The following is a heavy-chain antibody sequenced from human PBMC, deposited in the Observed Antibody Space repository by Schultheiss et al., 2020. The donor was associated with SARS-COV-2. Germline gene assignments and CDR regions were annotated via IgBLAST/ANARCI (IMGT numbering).Heavy chain of an antibody. CDR1: GFTFGNHW. CDR2: ISGRGRSP. Sequence: GGSLRLSCVASGFTFGNHWMHWVRVGPEKGLEWVSGISGRGRSPYLADSVKGRFTISRDNSINTLYLQMNSLRAEDTAVYYCTRGDLGWLPISPDHWGQGTPVTVSS. D-gene: IGHD6-19*01. J-gene: IGHJ4*02. V-gene: IGHV3-23*01. CDR3: TRGDLGWLPISPDH.